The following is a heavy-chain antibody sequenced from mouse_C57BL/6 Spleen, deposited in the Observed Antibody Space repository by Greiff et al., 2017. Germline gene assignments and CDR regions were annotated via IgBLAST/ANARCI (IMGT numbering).Heavy chain of an antibody. D-gene: IGHD2-4*01. CDR1: GYSFTDYN. V-gene: IGHV1-39*01. CDR3: ARGGIYYDYAWFAY. J-gene: IGHJ3*01. CDR2: INPNNGPT. Sequence: VQLQQSGPELVKPGASVKISCKASGYSFTDYNMNWVKQSHGKSLEWIGVINPNNGPTSYNQKFKGKATLTVDQSSSTAYMQLNSLTSEDSAVYYCARGGIYYDYAWFAYWGQGTLVTVSA.